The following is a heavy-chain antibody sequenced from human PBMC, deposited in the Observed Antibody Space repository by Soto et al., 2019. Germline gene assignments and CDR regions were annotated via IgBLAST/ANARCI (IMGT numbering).Heavy chain of an antibody. CDR2: INPSGGGT. V-gene: IGHV1-46*01. CDR1: GYTFTTYF. J-gene: IGHJ4*02. Sequence: ASVKVSCKASGYTFTTYFMHWLRQAPGQGLEWMGIINPSGGGTEYAQKFQGRVTMTRDTSTSTVHMEVRSLRSEDTAVYYCARGLEYMSSTTLGYWGQGTLV. CDR3: ARGLEYMSSTTLGY. D-gene: IGHD3-16*01.